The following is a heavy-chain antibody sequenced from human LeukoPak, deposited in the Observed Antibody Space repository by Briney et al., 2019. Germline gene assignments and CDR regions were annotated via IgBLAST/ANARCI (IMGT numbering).Heavy chain of an antibody. V-gene: IGHV4-4*07. CDR2: VVTTTT. J-gene: IGHJ4*02. D-gene: IGHD6-19*01. CDR1: GGSISTYS. CDR3: ARDTTVASGMQF. Sequence: PSETLSLTCTVSGGSISTYSWTWVRQSPGKGLEWIGSVVTTTTKYSPALRSRVAISVDTSKNQFSLGLESVTTADTAVYYCARDTTVASGMQFWGQGALVTVSS.